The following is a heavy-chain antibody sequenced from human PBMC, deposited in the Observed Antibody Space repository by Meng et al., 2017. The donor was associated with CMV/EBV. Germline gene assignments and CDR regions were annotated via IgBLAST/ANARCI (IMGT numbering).Heavy chain of an antibody. CDR1: GFTFSSYA. CDR2: ISYDGSNK. Sequence: LSLTCAASGFTFSSYAMHWVRQAPGKGLEWVAVISYDGSNKYYADSVKGRFTISRDNSKNTLYLQMNSLRAEDTAVYYCARVGGEYYGSGSRDAFDIWGQGTMVTVSS. J-gene: IGHJ3*02. V-gene: IGHV3-30-3*01. CDR3: ARVGGEYYGSGSRDAFDI. D-gene: IGHD3-10*01.